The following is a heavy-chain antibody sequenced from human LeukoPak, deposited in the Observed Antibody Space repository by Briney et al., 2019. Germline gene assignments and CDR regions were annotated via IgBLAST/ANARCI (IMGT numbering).Heavy chain of an antibody. CDR2: INHSGST. CDR3: ASLIERDY. V-gene: IGHV4-34*01. CDR1: GGSFSGYY. Sequence: SETLSLTCAVYGGSFSGYYWSWIRQPPGKGLEWIGEINHSGSTNYNPSLKSRVTISVDTSKNQFSLKLSSVTAAGTAVYYCASLIERDYWGQGTLVTVSS. J-gene: IGHJ4*02. D-gene: IGHD3-22*01.